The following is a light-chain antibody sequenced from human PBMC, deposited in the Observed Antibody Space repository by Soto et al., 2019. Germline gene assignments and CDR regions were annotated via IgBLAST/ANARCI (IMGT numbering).Light chain of an antibody. CDR3: FSHRSGHSHV. Sequence: QSALTQPASVSGSPGQSITISCTGTSSDIGSYNFVSWYQQYPGKAPKLMIYGVTNRPSGVSDRFSGSETGNTASLTISGLQDEDEAAYYCFSHRSGHSHVFGTGTKVTVL. V-gene: IGLV2-14*01. CDR1: SSDIGSYNF. CDR2: GVT. J-gene: IGLJ1*01.